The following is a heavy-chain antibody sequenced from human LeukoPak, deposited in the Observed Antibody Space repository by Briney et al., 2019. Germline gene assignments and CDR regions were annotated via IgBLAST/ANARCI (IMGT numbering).Heavy chain of an antibody. D-gene: IGHD3-22*01. J-gene: IGHJ4*02. CDR1: GYTFTGYY. V-gene: IGHV1-2*02. Sequence: GASVKVSCKASGYTFTGYYMHWVRQAPGQGLEWMGWIDPNSGGTNYAQKFQGRVTMTRDTSISTAYMELSRLRSDDTAVYYCARSGMYYYGSSGSNDYWGQGTLVTVSS. CDR3: ARSGMYYYGSSGSNDY. CDR2: IDPNSGGT.